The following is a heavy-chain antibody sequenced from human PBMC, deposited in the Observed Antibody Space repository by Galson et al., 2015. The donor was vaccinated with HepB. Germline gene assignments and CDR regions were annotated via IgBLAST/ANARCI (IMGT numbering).Heavy chain of an antibody. CDR3: ARDLGWSYDSIGYYYTTFDY. Sequence: SVKVSCKASGYTFTSYGISWVRQAPGKGLEWMGWISAYNGNTNYAQKLQGRVTMTTDKSTSTAYMELSSLRSDDTAVYYCARDLGWSYDSIGYYYTTFDYWGQGTLVTVSS. CDR2: ISAYNGNT. J-gene: IGHJ4*02. D-gene: IGHD3-22*01. CDR1: GYTFTSYG. V-gene: IGHV1-18*01.